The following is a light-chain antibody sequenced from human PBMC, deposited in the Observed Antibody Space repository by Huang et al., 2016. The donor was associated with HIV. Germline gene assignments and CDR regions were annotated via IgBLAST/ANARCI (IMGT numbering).Light chain of an antibody. V-gene: IGKV3-20*01. J-gene: IGKJ2*01. CDR2: GAS. Sequence: DIVLTQSPGTLSLPPGERATISCRASQSVSSNYFAWYQQMPGQAPRLLIYGASSRAGGIPDRFSGSGSGTDFTLTISRLEPEDFAVYYCQQYGSPYTFGQGTKLEIK. CDR1: QSVSSNY. CDR3: QQYGSPYT.